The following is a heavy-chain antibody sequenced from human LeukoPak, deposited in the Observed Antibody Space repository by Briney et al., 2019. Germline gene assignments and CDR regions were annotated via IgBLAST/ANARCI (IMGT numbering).Heavy chain of an antibody. CDR2: ISGSGGST. Sequence: GGSLRFSCAASGFTFSNYAMSWVRQAPGKGLEWVSTISGSGGSTYYADSVKGRFTISRDNSKNTLYLQLDSLRAEDTAVYYCAKGSLGYCSGGTCYFLDYWGQGTLVTVSS. CDR1: GFTFSNYA. V-gene: IGHV3-23*01. J-gene: IGHJ4*02. D-gene: IGHD2-15*01. CDR3: AKGSLGYCSGGTCYFLDY.